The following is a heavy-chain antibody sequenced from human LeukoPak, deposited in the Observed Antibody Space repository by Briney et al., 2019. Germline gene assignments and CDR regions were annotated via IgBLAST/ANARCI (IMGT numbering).Heavy chain of an antibody. CDR3: ASDTVDTAVGIDY. V-gene: IGHV3-74*01. D-gene: IGHD5-18*01. CDR1: GFTFSSYW. J-gene: IGHJ4*02. Sequence: GGSLRLSCAASGFTFSSYWMHWVRQAPGKGLVWVSRINSDGSSTSYADSVKGRFTISRDNAKNTLYLQMNSLRAEDTAVYYCASDTVDTAVGIDYWGQGTLVTVSS. CDR2: INSDGSST.